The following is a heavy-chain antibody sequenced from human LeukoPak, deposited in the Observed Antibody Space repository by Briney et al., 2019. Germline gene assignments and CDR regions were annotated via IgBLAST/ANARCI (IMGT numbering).Heavy chain of an antibody. J-gene: IGHJ6*02. D-gene: IGHD3-22*01. CDR1: GYTFTSYG. Sequence: GASVKVSCKASGYTFTSYGISWVRPAPGQGLEWMGWISAYNGNTNYAQKLQGRVTMTTDTSTSTAYMELRSLRSDDTAVYYCARDHEYYYDSSGYYYYYYGMDVWGQGTTVTVSS. CDR2: ISAYNGNT. V-gene: IGHV1-18*01. CDR3: ARDHEYYYDSSGYYYYYYGMDV.